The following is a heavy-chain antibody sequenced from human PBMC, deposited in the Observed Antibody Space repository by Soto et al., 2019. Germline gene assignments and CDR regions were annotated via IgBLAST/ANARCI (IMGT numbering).Heavy chain of an antibody. V-gene: IGHV3-23*01. J-gene: IGHJ5*02. D-gene: IGHD3-10*01. CDR2: ISGSGAYT. CDR3: AQIIRIQRAAFDP. CDR1: GFTFSTSG. Sequence: GGSLRLSCPASGFTFSTSGMSWVRQAPGKGLEWVSSISGSGAYTYYADPVKGRFTISRANTKSNMYLRMQSLRTADADMYSCAQIIRIQRAAFDPWGQGTPVTVSS.